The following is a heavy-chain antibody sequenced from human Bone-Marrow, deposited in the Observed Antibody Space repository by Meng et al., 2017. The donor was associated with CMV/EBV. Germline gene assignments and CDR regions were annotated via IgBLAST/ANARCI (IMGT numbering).Heavy chain of an antibody. J-gene: IGHJ6*02. CDR3: AIIQLGIAVVVPAANPLSSGMDV. CDR1: GFTFSSYA. Sequence: GESLKISCAASGFTFSSYAMHWVRQAPGKGLEWVAVISYDGSNKYYADSVKGRFTISRDNSKNTLYLQMNSLRAEDTAVYYCAIIQLGIAVVVPAANPLSSGMDVWGQGTTVTVSS. V-gene: IGHV3-30*04. D-gene: IGHD2-2*01. CDR2: ISYDGSNK.